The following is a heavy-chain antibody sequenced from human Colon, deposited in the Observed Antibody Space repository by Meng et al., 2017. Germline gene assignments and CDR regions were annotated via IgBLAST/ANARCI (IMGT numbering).Heavy chain of an antibody. CDR1: SGSISSSSW. V-gene: IGHV4-4*02. D-gene: IGHD3-9*01. CDR2: ISQSGTT. Sequence: QVQLQESGPGLVKPSGTLSLTCAGSSGSISSSSWWSWVRQPPGKGLEWIGEISQSGTTYYNPSLKSRVTITGDWSKNQFSLNLNSVTAADTALYYCVRQGMTSYSWGYWGQGTLVTVFS. J-gene: IGHJ4*02. CDR3: VRQGMTSYSWGY.